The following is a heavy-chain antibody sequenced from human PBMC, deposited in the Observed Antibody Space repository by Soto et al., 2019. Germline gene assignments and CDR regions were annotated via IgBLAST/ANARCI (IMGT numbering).Heavy chain of an antibody. V-gene: IGHV3-21*01. Sequence: EVQLVESGGGRVKPGGSLRLSCAASGFTFSTYSRNWVRKAPGKGLEWVSCISSSSSYTYYADSVKGRFTISRDNAKNSLYLQMNSLRAEDTAVYYCARDLHDYVSFRFDPWGQGTLVTVSS. D-gene: IGHD3-16*01. CDR3: ARDLHDYVSFRFDP. CDR2: ISSSSSYT. J-gene: IGHJ5*02. CDR1: GFTFSTYS.